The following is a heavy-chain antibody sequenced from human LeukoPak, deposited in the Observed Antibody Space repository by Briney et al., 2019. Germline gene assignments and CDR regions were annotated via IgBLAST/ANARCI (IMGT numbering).Heavy chain of an antibody. CDR3: ARGQIVGDRGPFDY. CDR2: INHSGST. D-gene: IGHD1-26*01. CDR1: GGSFSGYY. V-gene: IGHV4-34*01. J-gene: IGHJ4*02. Sequence: PETLSLTCAVYGGSFSGYYWSWIRQPPGKGLEWIGEINHSGSTNYNPSLKSRVTISVDTSKNQFSLKLSSVTAADTAVYYCARGQIVGDRGPFDYWGQGTLVTVSS.